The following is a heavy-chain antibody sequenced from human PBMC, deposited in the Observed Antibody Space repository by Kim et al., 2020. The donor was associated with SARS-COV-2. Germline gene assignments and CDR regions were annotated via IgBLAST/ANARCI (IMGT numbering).Heavy chain of an antibody. CDR2: ITGSGGST. V-gene: IGHV3-23*01. D-gene: IGHD2-2*01. CDR3: GKKSDAMRAFDY. CDR1: GFTFSSYA. J-gene: IGHJ4*02. Sequence: GGSLRLSCVASGFTFSSYAMSWVRQAPGKGLEWVSTITGSGGSTYYANSVKGRFTISRDNSKNTLYLQMNSLRADDTAVYYCGKKSDAMRAFDYWGQGTLVTVSS.